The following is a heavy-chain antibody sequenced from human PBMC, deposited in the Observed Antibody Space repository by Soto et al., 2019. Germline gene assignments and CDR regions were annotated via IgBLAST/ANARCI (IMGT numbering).Heavy chain of an antibody. D-gene: IGHD6-19*01. CDR3: AKSSGAVAGYYFDY. J-gene: IGHJ4*02. CDR1: GYTFTSYG. V-gene: IGHV1-18*04. CDR2: ISVYNGDT. Sequence: SVKVSCKASGYTFTSYGISWVRQAPGQGLEWMGWISVYNGDTKYAQKLQGRVTMTTDTSTSTAYMELRSLRSDDTAVYYCAKSSGAVAGYYFDYWGQGTLVTVSS.